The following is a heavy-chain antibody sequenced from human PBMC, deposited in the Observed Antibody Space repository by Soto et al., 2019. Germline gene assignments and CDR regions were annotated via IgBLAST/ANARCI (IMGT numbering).Heavy chain of an antibody. CDR2: INPDNGYT. J-gene: IGHJ6*02. D-gene: IGHD2-2*02. Sequence: GASVKGSCKGGGYSLTDYSIHWVRQAPGQRLEWMGRINPDNGYTEYSQKFQGRVTITRDTSASTGYMELSSLRSEDTAVYYCASGIHCGTTSCYTFSLGYYYKATHVRGQATLVTLS. CDR3: ASGIHCGTTSCYTFSLGYYYKATHV. V-gene: IGHV1-3*01. CDR1: GYSLTDYS.